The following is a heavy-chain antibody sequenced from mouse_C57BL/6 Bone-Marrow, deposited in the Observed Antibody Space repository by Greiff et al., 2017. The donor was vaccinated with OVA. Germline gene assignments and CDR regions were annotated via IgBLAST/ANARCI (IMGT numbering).Heavy chain of an antibody. J-gene: IGHJ2*01. CDR2: ISDGGSYT. V-gene: IGHV5-4*03. CDR3: ARRRGLRRGDYFDY. D-gene: IGHD2-2*01. CDR1: GFTFSSYA. Sequence: DVMLVESGGGLVKPGGSLKLSCAASGFTFSSYAMSWVRQTPEKRLEWVATISDGGSYTYYPDNVKGRFTISRDNAKNNLYLQMSHLKSEDTAMYYCARRRGLRRGDYFDYWGQGTTLTVSS.